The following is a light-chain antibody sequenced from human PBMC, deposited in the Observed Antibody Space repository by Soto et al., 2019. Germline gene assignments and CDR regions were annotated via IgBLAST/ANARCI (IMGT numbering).Light chain of an antibody. CDR1: ESPVSTTETY. V-gene: IGKV2-30*01. Sequence: DAVMTQSLRSRPFTLGRPASISCRSRESPVSTTETYFTWFQQRPGQSPRRLIYKVSNRDSGVPDRFSGSGSGTDFTLKISRVEAEDVGVYYCMQGTHWPWTFGQGTKVDI. CDR3: MQGTHWPWT. J-gene: IGKJ1*01. CDR2: KVS.